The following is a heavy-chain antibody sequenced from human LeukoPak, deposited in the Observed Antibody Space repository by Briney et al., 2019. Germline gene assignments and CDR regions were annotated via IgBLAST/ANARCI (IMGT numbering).Heavy chain of an antibody. V-gene: IGHV3-7*01. D-gene: IGHD3-10*01. CDR3: AREDGSGSYFVDY. J-gene: IGHJ4*02. Sequence: SGGSLRLSCEASGFTFSSYWMSWVRQAPGKGLEWVANIKQDGSEKYYVDSVKGRFTISRDNAKNSLYLQMNSLRAEDTAVYYCAREDGSGSYFVDYWGQGTLVTVSS. CDR1: GFTFSSYW. CDR2: IKQDGSEK.